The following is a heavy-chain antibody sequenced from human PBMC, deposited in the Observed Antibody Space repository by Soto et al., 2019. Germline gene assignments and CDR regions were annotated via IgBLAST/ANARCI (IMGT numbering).Heavy chain of an antibody. V-gene: IGHV4-31*03. CDR3: ASLTTVTTFDYYYYGMDV. D-gene: IGHD4-17*01. J-gene: IGHJ6*02. Sequence: PSETLSLTCTVSGGSISSGGYYWSWIRQHPGKGLEWIGYIYYSGSTYYNPSLKSRVTISVDTSKNQFSLKLSSVTAADTAVYYCASLTTVTTFDYYYYGMDVWGQGTTVTVS. CDR2: IYYSGST. CDR1: GGSISSGGYY.